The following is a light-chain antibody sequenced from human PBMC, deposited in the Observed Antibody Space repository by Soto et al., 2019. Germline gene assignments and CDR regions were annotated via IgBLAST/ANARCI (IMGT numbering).Light chain of an antibody. CDR3: QQYNSYWT. CDR1: QSISSW. V-gene: IGKV1-5*01. CDR2: DAS. J-gene: IGKJ1*01. Sequence: DIQMTQSPSTLSASVGDRVTITCRASQSISSWLAWYQQKPGKAPKLLIYDASSLESGVPSRFSGSGSGTEFILTISSLQPDDFSTYYYQQYNSYWTFGQGTKVEIK.